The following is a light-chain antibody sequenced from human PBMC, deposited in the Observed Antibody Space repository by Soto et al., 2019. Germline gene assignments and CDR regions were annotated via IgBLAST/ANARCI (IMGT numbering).Light chain of an antibody. CDR3: QQYGSSPPT. CDR1: QSVSTNY. J-gene: IGKJ1*01. CDR2: GAS. V-gene: IGKV3-20*01. Sequence: EIVLPQSPGTLSLSPGERATLSCRASQSVSTNYLAWYQRKPGQAPRLLIYGASSRATDIPHRFSGSGSGTDVTLTITRLEPEDFAVYYCQQYGSSPPTFGQGTKVEVK.